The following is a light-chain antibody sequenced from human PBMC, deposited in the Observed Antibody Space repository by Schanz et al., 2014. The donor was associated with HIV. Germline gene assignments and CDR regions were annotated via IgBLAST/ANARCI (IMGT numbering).Light chain of an antibody. CDR2: EVT. Sequence: QSALTQPASVSGSPGQSITISCTGTSSDIGNYDLVSWYQQHPGKAPKLMIYEVTERPSGVSNRFSGSKSGNTASLTISGLQAEDEADYYCSSYAGSNVIFGGGTKLTVL. CDR3: SSYAGSNVI. V-gene: IGLV2-14*02. CDR1: SSDIGNYDL. J-gene: IGLJ2*01.